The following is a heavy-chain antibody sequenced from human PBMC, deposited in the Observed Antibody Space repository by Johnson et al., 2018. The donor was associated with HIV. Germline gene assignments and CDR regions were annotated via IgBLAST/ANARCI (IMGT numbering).Heavy chain of an antibody. D-gene: IGHD2-21*01. J-gene: IGHJ3*02. CDR2: IRYDGSNK. Sequence: QVQLVESGGGLVKPGGSLRLSCAASRFTFSSYAMSWVRQAPGKGLEWVAFIRYDGSNKYYADSVKCRFTISRDNSKNTLYLQMNSLRAEDTAVYYCAKSPLGVGIFSAFDIWGQGTMVTVSS. CDR1: RFTFSSYA. V-gene: IGHV3-30*02. CDR3: AKSPLGVGIFSAFDI.